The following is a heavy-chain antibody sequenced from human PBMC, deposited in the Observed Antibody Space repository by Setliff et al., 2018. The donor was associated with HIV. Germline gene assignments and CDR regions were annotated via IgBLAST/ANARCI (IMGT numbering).Heavy chain of an antibody. J-gene: IGHJ5*02. CDR3: ARALYGDYGGDLNWLDP. CDR1: GYTFINYA. CDR2: INTQTGSP. Sequence: GASVKVSCKASGYTFINYAMNWVRQAPGQGLEWMGWINTQTGSPTYAQAFTGRFVFPVDTSVTTAYLQISGLKADDTAVYYCARALYGDYGGDLNWLDPWGQGTLVTVS. D-gene: IGHD4-17*01. V-gene: IGHV7-4-1*02.